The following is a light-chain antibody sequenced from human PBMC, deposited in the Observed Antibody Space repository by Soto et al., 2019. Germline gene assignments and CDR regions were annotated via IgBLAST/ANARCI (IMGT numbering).Light chain of an antibody. V-gene: IGKV3-20*01. J-gene: IGKJ1*01. Sequence: EIVLTQSPGTLSLSPGERAPLSCRASQRVSSSSLAWYQQKPGQAPRLLIYGASSRATGIPDRFSGSGSGTDFTLTISRLEPEDFAVYYCQQYGSSPWTFGQGTKVEIK. CDR3: QQYGSSPWT. CDR2: GAS. CDR1: QRVSSSS.